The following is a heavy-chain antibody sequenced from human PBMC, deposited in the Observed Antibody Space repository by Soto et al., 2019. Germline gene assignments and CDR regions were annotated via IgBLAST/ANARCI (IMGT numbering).Heavy chain of an antibody. D-gene: IGHD3-10*01. V-gene: IGHV4-61*01. CDR2: LSHSGRT. J-gene: IGHJ4*02. CDR1: GASLRSGSYY. Sequence: QVQLQESGPGLVKPSETLSLICTVSGASLRSGSYYWSWIRQPPGKVLEWIGYLSHSGRTNYDPSLKSRLPMSVDTSQNQFSLQLNSVTAADTAVYYCSYGSSFDYWGQGTLVTVSS. CDR3: SYGSSFDY.